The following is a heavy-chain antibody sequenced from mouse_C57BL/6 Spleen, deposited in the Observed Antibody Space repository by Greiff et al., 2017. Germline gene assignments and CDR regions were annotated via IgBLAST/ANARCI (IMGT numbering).Heavy chain of an antibody. D-gene: IGHD2-13*01. CDR2: IRNKANGYTT. CDR1: GFTFTDYY. V-gene: IGHV7-3*01. J-gene: IGHJ1*03. Sequence: EVHLVESGGGLVQPGGSLSLSCAASGFTFTDYYMSWVRQPPGKALEWLGFIRNKANGYTTEYSASVKGRFTISRDNSQSILYLQMNALRAEDSATYYCARSDGDYSYFDVWGTGTTVTVSS. CDR3: ARSDGDYSYFDV.